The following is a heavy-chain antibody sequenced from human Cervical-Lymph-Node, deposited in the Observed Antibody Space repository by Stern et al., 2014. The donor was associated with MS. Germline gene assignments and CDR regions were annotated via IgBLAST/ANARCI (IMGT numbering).Heavy chain of an antibody. J-gene: IGHJ5*02. D-gene: IGHD2-2*01. CDR2: IKSKTDGGTT. CDR3: TTDWGYCTTTSCFLHP. Sequence: VQLVQSGGGLVKPGGSLRLSCAASGFTFSQAWMSWVRQAPGKGLEWVGRIKSKTDGGTTDYAAPVKGRFTISRDDSKNTLYLQMNSLKTEDTALYYCTTDWGYCTTTSCFLHPWGQGTLVTVSS. CDR1: GFTFSQAW. V-gene: IGHV3-15*01.